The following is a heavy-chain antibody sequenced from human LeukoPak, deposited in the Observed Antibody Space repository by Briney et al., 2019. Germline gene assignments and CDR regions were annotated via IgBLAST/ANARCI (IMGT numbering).Heavy chain of an antibody. CDR3: ARDRHQGAFDM. V-gene: IGHV3-23*01. CDR1: GFTFSNYA. J-gene: IGHJ3*02. Sequence: GGSLRLSCAASGFTFSNYAMRWVRQAPGKGLEWVSGISGSGDSTYYADSVKGRFTISRDNSKNTLYLQMNSLRAEDTAVYYCARDRHQGAFDMWGQGTMVIVSS. D-gene: IGHD2-2*01. CDR2: ISGSGDST.